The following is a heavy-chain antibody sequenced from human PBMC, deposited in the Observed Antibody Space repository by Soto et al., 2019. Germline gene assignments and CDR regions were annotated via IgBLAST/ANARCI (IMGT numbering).Heavy chain of an antibody. CDR3: ARRYGYSFDY. CDR2: IYYSGST. J-gene: IGHJ4*02. V-gene: IGHV4-59*08. D-gene: IGHD1-20*01. Sequence: QVQLQESGPGLVKPSETLSLTCTVSGGSISSYYWSWIRQPPGKGLEWLGYIYYSGSTNYNPSLKSRVTISVDTSKNQFSLKLSSVTAADTAVYYCARRYGYSFDYWGQGTLVTVSS. CDR1: GGSISSYY.